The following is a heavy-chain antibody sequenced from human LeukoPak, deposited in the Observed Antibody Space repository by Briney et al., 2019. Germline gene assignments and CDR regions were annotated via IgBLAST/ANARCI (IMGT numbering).Heavy chain of an antibody. CDR2: TRYDGSNK. CDR3: AKDRRVDYGDYELEPIPDY. Sequence: GGSLRLSCAASGFTFSSYGMHWVRQAPGKGLEWVAFTRYDGSNKYYADSVKGRFTISRDNSKNTLYLQMNSLRAEDTAVYYCAKDRRVDYGDYELEPIPDYWGQGTLVTVSS. J-gene: IGHJ4*02. CDR1: GFTFSSYG. D-gene: IGHD4-17*01. V-gene: IGHV3-30*02.